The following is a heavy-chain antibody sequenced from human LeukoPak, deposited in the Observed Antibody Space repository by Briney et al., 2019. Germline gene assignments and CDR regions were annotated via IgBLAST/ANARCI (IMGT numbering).Heavy chain of an antibody. Sequence: SETLSLTCTVSGGSISSGGYYWSWIRQHPGKGLEWIGYIYYSGSTNYNPSLKSRVTISVDTSKNQFSLKLSSVTAADTAVYYCARGPRSGSYIGYYYYGMDVWGQGTTVTVSS. CDR2: IYYSGST. CDR3: ARGPRSGSYIGYYYYGMDV. J-gene: IGHJ6*02. V-gene: IGHV4-31*03. CDR1: GGSISSGGYY. D-gene: IGHD1-26*01.